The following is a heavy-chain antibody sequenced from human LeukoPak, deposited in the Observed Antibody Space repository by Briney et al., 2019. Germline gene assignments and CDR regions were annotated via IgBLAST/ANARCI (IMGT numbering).Heavy chain of an antibody. Sequence: GASVKVSCKTSGYSFTDYYIQWVRQAPGQGLEWMEWINPNRGGTSSAQNFQDRVTKTRDTSITTVHMDESRLTSGDTPIYYWATAERLDGGTYLIGPWGQGTLVTVSS. CDR2: INPNRGGT. D-gene: IGHD2-21*01. CDR1: GYSFTDYY. J-gene: IGHJ5*02. V-gene: IGHV1-2*02. CDR3: ATAERLDGGTYLIGP.